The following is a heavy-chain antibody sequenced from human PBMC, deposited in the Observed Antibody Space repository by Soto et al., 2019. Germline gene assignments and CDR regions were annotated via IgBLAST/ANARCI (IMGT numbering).Heavy chain of an antibody. Sequence: ASVKVSCKTSGYTFSNCGISWVRQAPGQGLEWMGWINPYNGNTKYAQSLWGRVTMTTDTSTSTVYMEVGSLRSDDTAVYYCARGYTNGCVHWGQGTLDTVSS. CDR1: GYTFSNCG. V-gene: IGHV1-18*01. D-gene: IGHD6-19*01. CDR2: INPYNGNT. CDR3: ARGYTNGCVH. J-gene: IGHJ4*02.